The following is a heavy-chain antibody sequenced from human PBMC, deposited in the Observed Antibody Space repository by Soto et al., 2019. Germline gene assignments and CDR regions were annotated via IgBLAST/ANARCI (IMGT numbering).Heavy chain of an antibody. J-gene: IGHJ5*02. CDR3: ARGSDGVWNWFDP. CDR1: GGSISSGFYS. CDR2: IYNSGNT. D-gene: IGHD2-21*02. Sequence: SETLSLTCAVSGGSISSGFYSWSWIRHPPGQGLEWIGYIYNSGNTYYNPSLMSRVTISVDRSQNHFSLKLTSVTAADTAVYYCARGSDGVWNWFDPWGQGTQVTVSS. V-gene: IGHV4-30-2*01.